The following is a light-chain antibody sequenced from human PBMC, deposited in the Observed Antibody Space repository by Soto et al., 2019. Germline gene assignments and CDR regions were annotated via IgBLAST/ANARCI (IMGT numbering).Light chain of an antibody. CDR3: NSYAGSNNFV. CDR1: RTYVGAYNY. CDR2: EVS. J-gene: IGLJ1*01. Sequence: QSALTQAPSASGSTGQSVTISCTGTRTYVGAYNYVSWYQQHPGKAPKLMIYEVSKRPSGVLDRFSASKSGNLSSVNISGLQAEDEADYYCNSYAGSNNFVFGTGTKVTVL. V-gene: IGLV2-8*01.